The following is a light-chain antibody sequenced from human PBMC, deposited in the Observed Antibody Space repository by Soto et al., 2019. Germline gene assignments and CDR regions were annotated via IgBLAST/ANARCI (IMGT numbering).Light chain of an antibody. Sequence: QSVLTQPPSVSAAPGHKVTISCSGSSSNIGKNYVCWYRQVPGTAPKLLIYDNDKRPSGIPDRFSGSKSGTSATLGITGLQTGDEADYYCGAWDNSLSVVVFGGGTKLTVL. CDR1: SSNIGKNY. CDR2: DND. CDR3: GAWDNSLSVVV. V-gene: IGLV1-51*01. J-gene: IGLJ2*01.